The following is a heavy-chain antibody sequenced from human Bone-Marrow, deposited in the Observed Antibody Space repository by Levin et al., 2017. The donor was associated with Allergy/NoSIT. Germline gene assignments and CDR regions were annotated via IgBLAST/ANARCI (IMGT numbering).Heavy chain of an antibody. D-gene: IGHD3/OR15-3a*01. V-gene: IGHV4-39*06. J-gene: IGHJ4*02. Sequence: SETLSLICSVSGASVTDSDSFWGWIRQPPGKGLEWIATAYYTGSSYYNPSLRSRATISIDMSRNQFALKLTSVTAADTAVYYCARGQKDWTALDEYYFDLWGQGIRVSVSS. CDR1: GASVTDSDSF. CDR3: ARGQKDWTALDEYYFDL. CDR2: AYYTGSS.